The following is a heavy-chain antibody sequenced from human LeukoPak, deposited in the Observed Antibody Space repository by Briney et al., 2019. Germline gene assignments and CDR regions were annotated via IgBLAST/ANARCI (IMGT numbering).Heavy chain of an antibody. CDR1: GFTFGSYS. D-gene: IGHD3-22*01. CDR2: ISSSGSYI. CDR3: ARGSGYYYEDY. Sequence: GGSLRLSCAASGFTFGSYSMNWVRQAPGKGLEWVSSISSSGSYIYYADSVKGRFTISRDNVKNSLYLQMNSLRAEDTAVYYCARGSGYYYEDYWGQGTLVTVSS. J-gene: IGHJ4*02. V-gene: IGHV3-21*01.